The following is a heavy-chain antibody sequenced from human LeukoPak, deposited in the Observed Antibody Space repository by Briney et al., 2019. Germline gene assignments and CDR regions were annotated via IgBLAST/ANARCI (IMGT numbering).Heavy chain of an antibody. V-gene: IGHV1-18*01. CDR3: ARELYGDFLPGEN. D-gene: IGHD4-17*01. Sequence: ASVKVSCKASGYNFMNYGVTWVRQAPGHGLEWVGWVSSHNNYTNYAQIFQGRVTMTTDTSTSTAYMELRSLRSDDTAVYFCARELYGDFLPGENWGQGTLVTVSS. J-gene: IGHJ4*02. CDR1: GYNFMNYG. CDR2: VSSHNNYT.